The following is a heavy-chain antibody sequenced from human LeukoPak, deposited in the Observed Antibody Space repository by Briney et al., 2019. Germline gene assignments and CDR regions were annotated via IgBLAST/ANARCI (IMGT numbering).Heavy chain of an antibody. Sequence: GGALRLASAVSGFTVSNFWMSWVRQAAGRWLEWVADIPPEGNEKFHVESVKGRFTISRDNAKNSLLLQMNGLRVEVTAVYYCARGDAFSGDQWGQGTLDTVSS. J-gene: IGHJ4*02. D-gene: IGHD3-10*01. V-gene: IGHV3-7*04. CDR2: IPPEGNEK. CDR3: ARGDAFSGDQ. CDR1: GFTVSNFW.